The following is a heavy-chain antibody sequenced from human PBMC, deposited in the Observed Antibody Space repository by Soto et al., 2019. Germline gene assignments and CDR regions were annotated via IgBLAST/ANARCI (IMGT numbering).Heavy chain of an antibody. CDR2: MNPNSGNT. V-gene: IGHV1-8*01. J-gene: IGHJ3*01. CDR3: ARDSSTTNPV. CDR1: GYTLTDYD. Sequence: QVQLVQSGAEVRRPGTSVMVSCKTSGYTLTDYDINWVRPATGQGLEWMGWMNPNSGNTGYAQKFQGRVSMTRNTATSTAYMELSSLRSDDTAMYYCARDSSTTNPVWGQGTMVTVSS. D-gene: IGHD2-2*01.